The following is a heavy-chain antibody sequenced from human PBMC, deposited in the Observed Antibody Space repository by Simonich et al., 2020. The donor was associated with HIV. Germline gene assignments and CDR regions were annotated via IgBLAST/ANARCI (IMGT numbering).Heavy chain of an antibody. V-gene: IGHV1-18*01. CDR2: ISAYNGNT. Sequence: QVQLVQSGAEVKKPGASVKVSCKASGYTFTSYAMHWVRQAPGQGLEWMGWISAYNGNTNYAQKFQGRVTMTTDTSTSIAYMELRSLTSDDTAVYYCARRYSSGWYVYWGQGTLVTVSS. J-gene: IGHJ4*02. CDR3: ARRYSSGWYVY. D-gene: IGHD6-19*01. CDR1: GYTFTSYA.